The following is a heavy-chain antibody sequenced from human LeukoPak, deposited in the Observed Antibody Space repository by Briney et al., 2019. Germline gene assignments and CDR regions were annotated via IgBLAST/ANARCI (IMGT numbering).Heavy chain of an antibody. V-gene: IGHV3-21*01. CDR2: ISTSSSYI. CDR1: GFTFSSYS. CDR3: ARGSSNMAGRNNWFDP. D-gene: IGHD2-8*01. J-gene: IGHJ5*02. Sequence: GGSLRLSCAASGFTFSSYSMNWVRQAPGKGLEWVSSISTSSSYINYADSVKGRSTISRDNAKNSLYLQMNSLRAEDTAVYYCARGSSNMAGRNNWFDPWGQGTLVTVSS.